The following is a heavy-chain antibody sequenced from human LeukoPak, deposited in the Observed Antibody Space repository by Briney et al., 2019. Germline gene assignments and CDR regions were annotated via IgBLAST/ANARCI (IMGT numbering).Heavy chain of an antibody. J-gene: IGHJ4*02. V-gene: IGHV3-48*02. CDR1: GFTYRSYS. D-gene: IGHD2/OR15-2a*01. Sequence: PGGSLRLSCAASGFTYRSYSMDWVRQAPGKGLEWVSHISSGSNSINYADSVKGRFTISRDNAKNSLLPQMNSLRDEDTAVYYCARGPSNRHFDYWGQGTLVTVSS. CDR2: ISSGSNSI. CDR3: ARGPSNRHFDY.